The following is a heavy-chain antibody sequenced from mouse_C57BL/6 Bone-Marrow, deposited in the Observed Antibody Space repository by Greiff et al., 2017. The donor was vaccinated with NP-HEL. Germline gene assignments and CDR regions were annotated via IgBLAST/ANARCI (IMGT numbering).Heavy chain of an antibody. D-gene: IGHD3-2*02. Sequence: QVQLQQPGAELVMPGASVKLSCTASGYTFNSYWMHWVKQRPGQGLEWIGEIDPSDSYTNYNQKFKGKSTLTVDKSSTTAYMQLSSLTSEDSAVYYGARGVYSSGTGFAYWGQGTLVTVSA. CDR1: GYTFNSYW. CDR3: ARGVYSSGTGFAY. CDR2: IDPSDSYT. V-gene: IGHV1-69*01. J-gene: IGHJ3*01.